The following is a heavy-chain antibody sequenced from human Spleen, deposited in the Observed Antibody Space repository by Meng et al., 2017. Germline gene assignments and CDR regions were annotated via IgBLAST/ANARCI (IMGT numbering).Heavy chain of an antibody. V-gene: IGHV3-21*01. D-gene: IGHD5-18*01. CDR2: ISSSSSYI. CDR1: GFTFSSYS. J-gene: IGHJ6*02. CDR3: ARDDGGYSYGYDYYYGMDV. Sequence: GESLKISCAASGFTFSSYSMNWVRQAPGKGLEWVSSISSSSSYIYYADSVKGRFTISRDNAKNSLYLQMNSLRAEDTAVYYCARDDGGYSYGYDYYYGMDVWGQGTTVTVSS.